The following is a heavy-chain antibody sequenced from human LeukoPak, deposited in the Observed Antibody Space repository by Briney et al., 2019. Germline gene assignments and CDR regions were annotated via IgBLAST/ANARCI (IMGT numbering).Heavy chain of an antibody. D-gene: IGHD1-20*01. CDR2: MNPNSGNT. V-gene: IGHV1-8*01. CDR3: ARAADEYNYWFDP. CDR1: GYTFTSYD. Sequence: GASVKVSCKASGYTFTSYDINRVRQATGQGLEWMGWMNPNSGNTGYAQKFQGRVTMTRNTSISTAYMELSSLRSEDTAVYYCARAADEYNYWFDPWGQGTLVTVSS. J-gene: IGHJ5*02.